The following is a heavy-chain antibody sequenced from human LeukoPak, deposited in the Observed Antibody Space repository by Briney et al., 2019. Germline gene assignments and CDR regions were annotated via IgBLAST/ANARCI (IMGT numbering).Heavy chain of an antibody. J-gene: IGHJ4*02. Sequence: GGSLRLSCAASGFTFSSYAMHWVRQAPGKGLEWVAVISYDGSNKYYADSVKGRFTISRDNPKNTLYLQMNSLRAEDTAVYYCARDSYSGSYLFNYWGQGTLVTVSS. D-gene: IGHD1-26*01. CDR2: ISYDGSNK. CDR1: GFTFSSYA. CDR3: ARDSYSGSYLFNY. V-gene: IGHV3-30-3*01.